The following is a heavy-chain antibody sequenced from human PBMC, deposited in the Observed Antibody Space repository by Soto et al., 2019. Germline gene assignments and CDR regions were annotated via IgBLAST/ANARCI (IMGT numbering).Heavy chain of an antibody. Sequence: EVQLVESGGGLVKPGGSLRLSCAASGFTFSSYSMNWVRQAPRKGLEWVSSISSSSSYIYYADSVKGRFTISRDNAKNSLYLQMNSLRAEDTAVYYCAREPYGDYAHAFDIWGQGTMVTVSS. CDR3: AREPYGDYAHAFDI. CDR1: GFTFSSYS. D-gene: IGHD4-17*01. J-gene: IGHJ3*02. CDR2: ISSSSSYI. V-gene: IGHV3-21*01.